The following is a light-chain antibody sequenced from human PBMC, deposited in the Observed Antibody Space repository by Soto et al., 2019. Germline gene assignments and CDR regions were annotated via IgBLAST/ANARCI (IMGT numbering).Light chain of an antibody. Sequence: EIVLTQSPGTLSLSPGERATLSCRASQSATSPFLAWYQQKPGQPPRLLIYSTSGRATGIPDRFSGSGSGTDFTLTISSLEPEDSEVYYCQQYGSSPRTFGQGTKVEV. CDR2: STS. CDR1: QSATSPF. CDR3: QQYGSSPRT. J-gene: IGKJ1*01. V-gene: IGKV3-20*01.